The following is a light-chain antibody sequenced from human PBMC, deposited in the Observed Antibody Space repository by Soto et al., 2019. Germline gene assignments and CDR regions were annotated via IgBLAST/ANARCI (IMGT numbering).Light chain of an antibody. CDR2: GIS. CDR1: QSLTSY. CDR3: QQYNNWPLT. J-gene: IGKJ4*01. Sequence: EIVMTQSPATLSVSPGETATLSCRASQSLTSYLAWYQQKPDQAPRLLIYGISTRATDIPARFNGSGSGTEFTLTISSLQSEDFAVYYCQQYNNWPLTFGGGTKVEIK. V-gene: IGKV3-15*01.